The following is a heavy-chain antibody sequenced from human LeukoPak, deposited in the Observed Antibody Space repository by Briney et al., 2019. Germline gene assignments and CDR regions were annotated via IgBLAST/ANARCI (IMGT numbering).Heavy chain of an antibody. Sequence: GRSMRLSCAASGFTFDDNDMTWVRQAPGRGMEWDAGVIWIGSRTDYAYSVKGRFTISRDTDNTSLSLQMNSMRAEDTALYYCARDNHFYDSSGRHNFFDYWGQGTLVTVSS. CDR3: ARDNHFYDSSGRHNFFDY. CDR1: GFTFDDND. D-gene: IGHD3-22*01. CDR2: VIWIGSRT. J-gene: IGHJ4*02. V-gene: IGHV3-20*04.